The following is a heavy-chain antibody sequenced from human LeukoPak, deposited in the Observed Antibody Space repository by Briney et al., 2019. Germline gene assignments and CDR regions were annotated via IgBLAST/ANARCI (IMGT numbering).Heavy chain of an antibody. CDR2: ISSSSSYI. V-gene: IGHV3-21*01. Sequence: GGSLRLSCAASGFTFSSYSMNWVRQAPGKGLEWVSSISSSSSYIYYADSVKGRFTISRDNAKNSLYLQMNSLGAEDTAVYYCASDGGTQGAFDIWGQGTMVTVSS. J-gene: IGHJ3*02. CDR3: ASDGGTQGAFDI. CDR1: GFTFSSYS.